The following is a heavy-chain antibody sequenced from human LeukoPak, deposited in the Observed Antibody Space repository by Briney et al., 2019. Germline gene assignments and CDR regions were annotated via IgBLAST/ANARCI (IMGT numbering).Heavy chain of an antibody. CDR1: GFTFSDYY. Sequence: GGSLRLSCAASGFTFSDYYMTWIRQAPGKGLEWVSYISTSGTAIYYADSVKGRFTISRDNSRNSLYLQMNSLRAEDTAVYYCARLSWPKCFDYWGQGTLVTVSS. J-gene: IGHJ4*02. CDR3: ARLSWPKCFDY. D-gene: IGHD5/OR15-5a*01. CDR2: ISTSGTAI. V-gene: IGHV3-11*04.